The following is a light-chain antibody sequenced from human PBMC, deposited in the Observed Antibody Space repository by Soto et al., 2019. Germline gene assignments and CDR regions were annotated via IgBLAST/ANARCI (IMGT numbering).Light chain of an antibody. Sequence: QSGLTQPPSVSAAPGQKVTISCSGSSSNIGGNSVSLYQQLPGTAPKLLIYDDNKRPPGIPDRFSGSKSGTSATLGITGFQTGDEADYYCGSWDSSLSAYVFGTGTKVTVL. J-gene: IGLJ1*01. CDR3: GSWDSSLSAYV. CDR2: DDN. V-gene: IGLV1-51*01. CDR1: SSNIGGNS.